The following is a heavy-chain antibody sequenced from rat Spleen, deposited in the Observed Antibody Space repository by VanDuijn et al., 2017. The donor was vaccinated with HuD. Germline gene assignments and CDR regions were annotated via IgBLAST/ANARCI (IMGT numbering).Heavy chain of an antibody. J-gene: IGHJ3*01. Sequence: EVQLVESGGGLVQPGRSLKLSCAASGFTFSDYYMAWVRQAPTKGLEWVSSISPSGVTYYRDSVKGRFTISSDNAKTTLYLQMDSLRSEDTATYFCTRHDYSGVITNWFAYWGQGTLVTVSS. D-gene: IGHD4-4*01. CDR1: GFTFSDYY. CDR2: ISPSGVT. CDR3: TRHDYSGVITNWFAY. V-gene: IGHV5-25*01.